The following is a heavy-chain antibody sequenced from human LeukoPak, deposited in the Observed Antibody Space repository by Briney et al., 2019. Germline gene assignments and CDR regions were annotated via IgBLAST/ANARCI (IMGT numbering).Heavy chain of an antibody. D-gene: IGHD3-10*01. V-gene: IGHV1-46*01. CDR3: ARDMVRGGLDY. Sequence: ASVKVSCKASGYKFSDYYMHWVRQAPGQGLEWMGIINPSGGSTSYAQKFQGRVTMTRDMSTSTVYMELSSLRSEDTAVYYCARDMVRGGLDYWGQGTLVTVSS. J-gene: IGHJ4*02. CDR2: INPSGGST. CDR1: GYKFSDYY.